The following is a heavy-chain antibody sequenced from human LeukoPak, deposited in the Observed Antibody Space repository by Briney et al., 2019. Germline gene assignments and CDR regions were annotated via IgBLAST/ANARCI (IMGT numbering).Heavy chain of an antibody. Sequence: PGGSLRLSCAASGFTFSSYAMSWVRQAPGKGLEWVSAISGSGATTYYADSVKGRFTISRDKSNNTLYLQMNSLRAEDTAVYYCAKDYAYYYRSGIGGFEYWGQGTLVTVSS. CDR3: AKDYAYYYRSGIGGFEY. CDR1: GFTFSSYA. V-gene: IGHV3-23*01. D-gene: IGHD3-10*01. CDR2: ISGSGATT. J-gene: IGHJ4*02.